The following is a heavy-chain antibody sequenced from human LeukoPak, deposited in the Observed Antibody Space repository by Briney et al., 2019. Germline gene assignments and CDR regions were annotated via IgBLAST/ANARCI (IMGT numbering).Heavy chain of an antibody. D-gene: IGHD6-13*01. J-gene: IGHJ3*02. CDR2: IYPGDSDT. CDR1: GYSFTSYW. CDR3: AKTTAAAGLNDAFDI. Sequence: KSGESLKISCKGSGYSFTSYWIGWVRQMPGKGLEWMGIIYPGDSDTRYSPSFQGQVTISADKSISTAYLQWSSLKASDTAMYYCAKTTAAAGLNDAFDIWGQGTMVTVSS. V-gene: IGHV5-51*01.